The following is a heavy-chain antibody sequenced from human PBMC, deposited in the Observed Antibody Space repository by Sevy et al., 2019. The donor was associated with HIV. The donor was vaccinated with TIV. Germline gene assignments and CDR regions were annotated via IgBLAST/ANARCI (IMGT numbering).Heavy chain of an antibody. Sequence: SGPTLVNPTQTLTLTCTFSGFSLSTSGVGVGWIRQPPGKALEWLALIYWNDDKRNSPSLKSRLTITKDTSKNQVVLKMTNMNPVDKPTYYDAHSHTEYNYSVSSGYYMDYWGQGTLVTVSS. J-gene: IGHJ4*02. CDR1: GFSLSTSGVG. D-gene: IGHD3-22*01. CDR2: IYWNDDK. V-gene: IGHV2-5*01. CDR3: AHSHTEYNYSVSSGYYMDY.